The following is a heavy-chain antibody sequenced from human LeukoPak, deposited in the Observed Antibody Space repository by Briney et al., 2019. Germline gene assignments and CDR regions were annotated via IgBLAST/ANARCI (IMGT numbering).Heavy chain of an antibody. Sequence: SETLSLTCGVYGGSFSGYYWSWIRQPPGRGPEWIGEINQSGRTNYNPSLKSRVTISVDTSKNQFSLKLSSVTAADTGVYYCATKYSVAVAANPPYFDYWGQGTLVTVSS. D-gene: IGHD6-19*01. CDR1: GGSFSGYY. CDR2: INQSGRT. CDR3: ATKYSVAVAANPPYFDY. V-gene: IGHV4-34*01. J-gene: IGHJ4*02.